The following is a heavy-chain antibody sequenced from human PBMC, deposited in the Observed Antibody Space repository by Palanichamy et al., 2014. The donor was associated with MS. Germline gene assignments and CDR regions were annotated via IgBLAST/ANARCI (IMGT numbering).Heavy chain of an antibody. J-gene: IGHJ4*02. CDR3: ALARMATTGALDY. Sequence: QVTLRESGPALVKPTQTLTLTCTFSGFSLSTSGMCVTWIRQPPGKALEWLARIDWDDDKYYSASLKTRLTISKDTSKNQVVLTMTNMDPVDTATYWCALARMATTGALDYWGQGTLVTVSS. CDR2: IDWDDDK. CDR1: GFSLSTSGMC. V-gene: IGHV2-70*15. D-gene: IGHD1-1*01.